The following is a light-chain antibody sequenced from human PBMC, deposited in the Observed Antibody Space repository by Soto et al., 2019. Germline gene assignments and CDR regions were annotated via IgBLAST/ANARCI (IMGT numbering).Light chain of an antibody. CDR2: DVS. CDR3: QHYDSYPIT. Sequence: DIQMTQSPSTLSASVGDRVTITCRASQSISGWLAWYQQRPGKAPNLLIFDVSSLESGVPSRFSGSGYGTEFTLTISSLQTDDFATYYCQHYDSYPITFGQGTRLEIK. J-gene: IGKJ5*01. V-gene: IGKV1-5*01. CDR1: QSISGW.